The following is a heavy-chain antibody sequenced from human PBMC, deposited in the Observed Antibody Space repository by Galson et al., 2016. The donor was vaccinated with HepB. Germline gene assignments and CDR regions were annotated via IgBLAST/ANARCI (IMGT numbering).Heavy chain of an antibody. D-gene: IGHD3-22*01. CDR1: GYTFRDYY. J-gene: IGHJ5*02. V-gene: IGHV1-2*02. CDR3: ARDRADYYDDSGYPYNCFDP. Sequence: SVKVSCKASGYTFRDYYMHWVRLAPGQGFEWMGWINPNGGATKYAQKFQGRVTMTRDTSSSTAYLELSRRRSDDTAVYYCARDRADYYDDSGYPYNCFDPWGQGTLVTVSS. CDR2: INPNGGAT.